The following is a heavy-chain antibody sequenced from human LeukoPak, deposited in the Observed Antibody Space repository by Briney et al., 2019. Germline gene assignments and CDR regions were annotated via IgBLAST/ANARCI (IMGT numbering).Heavy chain of an antibody. Sequence: ASVKVSCKASGYTFTGYYMHWVRQAPGQGLEWMGWINPNSGGTNCAQKFQGRVTMTRDTSISTAYMELSRLRSDDTAVYYCARDHSSGWYDGFFATQSRGYMDVWGKGTTVTVSS. CDR2: INPNSGGT. J-gene: IGHJ6*03. D-gene: IGHD6-19*01. CDR1: GYTFTGYY. V-gene: IGHV1-2*02. CDR3: ARDHSSGWYDGFFATQSRGYMDV.